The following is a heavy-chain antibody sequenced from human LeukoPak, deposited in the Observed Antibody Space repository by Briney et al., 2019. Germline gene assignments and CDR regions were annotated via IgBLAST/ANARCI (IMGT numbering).Heavy chain of an antibody. CDR1: GGSISSSSYH. CDR3: ARQLRGYYTNYYFDY. CDR2: IYYSGST. D-gene: IGHD3-22*01. V-gene: IGHV4-39*01. Sequence: SETLSLTCTVSGGSISSSSYHWGWIRQPPGKGLEWIGSIYYSGSTYYNPSLKSRVTISVDTSKNQFSLKLSSVTAADTAVYYCARQLRGYYTNYYFDYWGQGTLVTVSS. J-gene: IGHJ4*02.